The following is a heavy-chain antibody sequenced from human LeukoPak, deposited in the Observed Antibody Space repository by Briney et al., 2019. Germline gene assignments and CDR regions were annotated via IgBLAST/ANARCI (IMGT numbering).Heavy chain of an antibody. CDR1: GGSFSGYY. Sequence: SETLSLTCTVYGGSFSGYYWSWIRQPPGKGLEWIGEINHSGSTNYNPSLKSRVTISVDTSKNQFSLKLSSVTAADTAVYYCARGGIAARRGYYYMDEWGKGTTVTVSS. V-gene: IGHV4-34*01. J-gene: IGHJ6*03. D-gene: IGHD6-6*01. CDR3: ARGGIAARRGYYYMDE. CDR2: INHSGST.